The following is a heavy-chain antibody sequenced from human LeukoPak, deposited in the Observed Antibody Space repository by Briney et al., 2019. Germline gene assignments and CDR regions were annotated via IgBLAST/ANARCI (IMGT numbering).Heavy chain of an antibody. Sequence: ASVKVSCKASGYTFTSYYMHWVRQAPGQGLEWMGIINPSGGSTSYAQKFQGRVTMTRDTSTTTDYMELSSLRSEDTAVYYCARDNSVGDVAWWFDPWGQGTLVTVSS. CDR2: INPSGGST. D-gene: IGHD1-26*01. CDR3: ARDNSVGDVAWWFDP. V-gene: IGHV1-46*01. J-gene: IGHJ5*02. CDR1: GYTFTSYY.